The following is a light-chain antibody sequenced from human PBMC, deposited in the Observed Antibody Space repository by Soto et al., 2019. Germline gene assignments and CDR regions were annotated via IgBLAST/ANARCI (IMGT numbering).Light chain of an antibody. CDR2: WAS. V-gene: IGKV4-1*01. CDR1: QSVLYSSNNKNY. J-gene: IGKJ1*01. Sequence: DIVMTQSPDSLAVSLGERATINCKSSQSVLYSSNNKNYLAWYQQKPRQPPKLFFYWASTRESGVPGRVSGSGSGTDFSLTISSLQAEDVAFYYCQQYYVTPPTFGQGTKVEIK. CDR3: QQYYVTPPT.